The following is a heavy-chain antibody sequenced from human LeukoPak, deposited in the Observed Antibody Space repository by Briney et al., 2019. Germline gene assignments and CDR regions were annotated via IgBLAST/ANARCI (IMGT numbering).Heavy chain of an antibody. D-gene: IGHD2-21*02. Sequence: GRSLRPSCAASGFTFSSYGMHWVRQAPGKGLEWVAGIWYDGNNKYYADSVKGRFAISRDNSKNTLYVQTNSLRAEDTAVYYCARDSCRGDCYPFDYWGQGTLVTVSS. V-gene: IGHV3-33*01. CDR3: ARDSCRGDCYPFDY. CDR2: IWYDGNNK. CDR1: GFTFSSYG. J-gene: IGHJ4*02.